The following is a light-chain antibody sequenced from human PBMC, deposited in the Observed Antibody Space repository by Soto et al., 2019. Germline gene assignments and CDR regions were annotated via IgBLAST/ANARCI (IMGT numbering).Light chain of an antibody. V-gene: IGLV4-69*01. CDR3: QTWGTGFQV. J-gene: IGLJ2*01. CDR2: LNNDGSH. CDR1: SGHSSYA. Sequence: QPVLTQSPSASASLGASVKLTCTLSSGHSSYAIAWHQKQPGKGPRYLMDLNNDGSHSKGDGIPDRLSGSSSGAERYLIISSLQSEDEADYYCQTWGTGFQVFGGGTKLTVL.